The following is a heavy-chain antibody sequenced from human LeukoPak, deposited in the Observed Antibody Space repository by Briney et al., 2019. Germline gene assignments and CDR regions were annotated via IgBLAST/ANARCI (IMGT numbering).Heavy chain of an antibody. J-gene: IGHJ1*01. V-gene: IGHV4-61*02. CDR1: GGPINSGSYY. CDR2: IFTTGTT. D-gene: IGHD6-25*01. Sequence: SETLSLTCTVSGGPINSGSYYWTWIRQSAGKGLEWIGRIFTTGTTNYNPSLRGRVIISRDTSTNQFSLRLSSVTAADTAVYYCAREGSAAAGSFQRWGQGTLVTVSS. CDR3: AREGSAAAGSFQR.